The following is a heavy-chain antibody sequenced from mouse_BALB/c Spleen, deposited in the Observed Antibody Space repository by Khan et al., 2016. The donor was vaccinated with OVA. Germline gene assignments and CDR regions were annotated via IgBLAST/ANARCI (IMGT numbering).Heavy chain of an antibody. CDR1: GYSITSGYG. Sequence: EVQLQESGPGLVKPSQSISLTCTVTGYSITSGYGWNWIRQFPGNKLEWMGYISYSGSTNYNPSLKSRISITRDTSKNQFFLQLNSVTTADTATYYCARTARIKYWGQGTTLTVSS. D-gene: IGHD1-2*01. J-gene: IGHJ2*01. CDR3: ARTARIKY. V-gene: IGHV3-2*02. CDR2: ISYSGST.